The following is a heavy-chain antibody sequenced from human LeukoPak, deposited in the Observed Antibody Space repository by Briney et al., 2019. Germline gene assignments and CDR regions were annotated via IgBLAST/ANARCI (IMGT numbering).Heavy chain of an antibody. CDR1: GGSISSGGYS. CDR3: ARDPDDYGDYWYFDL. Sequence: PSQTLSLTCAVSGGSISSGGYSWSWIRQPPGKGLEWIGYIYYSGSTYYNPSLKSRVTISVDTSKNQFSLKLSSVTAADTAVYYCARDPDDYGDYWYFDLWGRGTLVTVSS. D-gene: IGHD4-17*01. J-gene: IGHJ2*01. CDR2: IYYSGST. V-gene: IGHV4-30-4*07.